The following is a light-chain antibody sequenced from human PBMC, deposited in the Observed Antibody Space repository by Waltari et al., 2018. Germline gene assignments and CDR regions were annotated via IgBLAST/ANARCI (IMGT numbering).Light chain of an antibody. Sequence: DIVMTQSPDSLAVSLGARATIDCKSNQTVLYSSNIKDYLAWYQQKPGQPPKLVFCGASTREAGVPDRFSASGSGTDFTLTISSLQAEDVAVYYCQQYYSSPYTFGQGTKLEIK. CDR1: QTVLYSSNIKDY. CDR3: QQYYSSPYT. J-gene: IGKJ2*01. CDR2: GAS. V-gene: IGKV4-1*01.